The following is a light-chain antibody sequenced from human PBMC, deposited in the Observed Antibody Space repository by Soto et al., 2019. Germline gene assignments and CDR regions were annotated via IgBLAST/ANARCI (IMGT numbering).Light chain of an antibody. V-gene: IGKV3-11*01. CDR3: QHRSNWPLT. J-gene: IGKJ4*01. CDR1: QSVSSY. Sequence: EIVLTQSPATLSWSPGERATLSCWASQSVSSYLAWYQQKPGQAPRLLIYDASNRATGIPARFSGSGSGTDFTLTISSLEPEDFAVYYCQHRSNWPLTFGGGTKVEIK. CDR2: DAS.